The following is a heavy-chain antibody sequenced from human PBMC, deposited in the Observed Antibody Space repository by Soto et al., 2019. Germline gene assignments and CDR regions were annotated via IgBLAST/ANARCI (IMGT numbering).Heavy chain of an antibody. CDR3: ARGRNSAFDI. CDR1: GDSVTSNGAA. Sequence: SHTVSLTCPIPGDSVTSNGAAWNWIRQYPSRGLEWLGRTDYRSYWYTDYAVSVKSRISINPDTSKNQFSLQLNSLTPEVTAMYYCARGRNSAFDIWGQGTMVTVSS. J-gene: IGHJ3*02. CDR2: TDYRSYWYT. V-gene: IGHV6-1*01. D-gene: IGHD2-21*01.